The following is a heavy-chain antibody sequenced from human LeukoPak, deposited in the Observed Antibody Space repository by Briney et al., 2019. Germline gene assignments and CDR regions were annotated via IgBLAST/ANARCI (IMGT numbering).Heavy chain of an antibody. D-gene: IGHD1-7*01. CDR3: ARWNYGGDY. CDR2: IYYSGSSGST. CDR1: GGSISGYH. J-gene: IGHJ4*02. Sequence: PPETLSLTCSVSGGSISGYHWSWIRQPPGKGLEWIGYIYYSGSSGSTNYIPSLKSRVTISVDTSKNQFSLNLSSVTAADTAVYYCARWNYGGDYWGQGTLVGVCS. V-gene: IGHV4-59*01.